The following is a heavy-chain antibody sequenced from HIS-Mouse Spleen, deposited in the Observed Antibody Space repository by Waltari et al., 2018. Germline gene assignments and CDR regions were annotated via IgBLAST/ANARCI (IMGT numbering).Heavy chain of an antibody. D-gene: IGHD6-19*01. CDR3: AKASSGWLDY. CDR1: GFTFSSYG. CDR2: ISNDGSNK. V-gene: IGHV3-30*18. Sequence: QVQLVESGGGVVQPGRSLRLSCAASGFTFSSYGMHWVRPAPGKGLAWVAVISNDGSNKYYADSVKGRFTISRDNSKNTLYLQMNSLRAEDTAVYYCAKASSGWLDYWGQGTLVTVSS. J-gene: IGHJ4*02.